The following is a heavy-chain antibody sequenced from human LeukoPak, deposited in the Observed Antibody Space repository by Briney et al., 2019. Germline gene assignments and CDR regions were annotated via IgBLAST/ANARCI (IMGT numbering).Heavy chain of an antibody. Sequence: GGSLRLSCAASGFTFSSYWMHWVRQAPGKGLEYVSGINDNGGRTHYGDSVKGRFSISRDNSKNTLHLQMSTLRAEDTALYYCVKDVGGSYAFDYWGQGILVTVAS. CDR1: GFTFSSYW. D-gene: IGHD1-26*01. CDR3: VKDVGGSYAFDY. J-gene: IGHJ4*02. CDR2: INDNGGRT. V-gene: IGHV3-64D*09.